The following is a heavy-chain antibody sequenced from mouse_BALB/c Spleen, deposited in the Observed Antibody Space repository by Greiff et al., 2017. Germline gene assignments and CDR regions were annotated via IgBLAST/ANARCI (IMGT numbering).Heavy chain of an antibody. Sequence: QVQLQQSGAELVKPGASVKLSCKASGYTFTSYYMYWVKQRPGQGLEWIGEINPSNGGTNFNEKFKSKATLTVDKSSSTAYMQLSSLTSEDSAVYYCTKGPGRRGLYFDDWGQGTTLTVSS. CDR1: GYTFTSYY. CDR2: INPSNGGT. CDR3: TKGPGRRGLYFDD. V-gene: IGHV1S81*02. J-gene: IGHJ2*01. D-gene: IGHD3-3*01.